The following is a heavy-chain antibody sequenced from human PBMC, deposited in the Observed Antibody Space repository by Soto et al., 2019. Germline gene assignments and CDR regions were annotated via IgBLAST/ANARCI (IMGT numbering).Heavy chain of an antibody. J-gene: IGHJ6*04. CDR2: INPNSGGT. CDR3: ARDLRSSSSGGMDV. V-gene: IGHV1-2*04. CDR1: GYTFTGYY. D-gene: IGHD6-6*01. Sequence: ASVKVSCKASGYTFTGYYMHWVRQAPGQGLEWMGWINPNSGGTNYAQKFQGWVTMTRDTSISTAYMELSRLRSDDTAVYYCARDLRSSSSGGMDVWGKGTTVTVSS.